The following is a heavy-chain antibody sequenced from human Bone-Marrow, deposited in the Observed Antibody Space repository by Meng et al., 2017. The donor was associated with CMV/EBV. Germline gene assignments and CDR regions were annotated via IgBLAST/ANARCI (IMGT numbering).Heavy chain of an antibody. CDR3: ARNTDLSGSYDY. Sequence: SVKVSCKASGGTFSSSAIVWVRQAPGQGLEWMGGIIPIFGTANYAQKFQGRVTITTDESTSTAYMELSSLRSEDTAVYYCARNTDLSGSYDYWGQGTLVTVSS. V-gene: IGHV1-69*05. D-gene: IGHD1-26*01. CDR2: IIPIFGTA. J-gene: IGHJ4*02. CDR1: GGTFSSSA.